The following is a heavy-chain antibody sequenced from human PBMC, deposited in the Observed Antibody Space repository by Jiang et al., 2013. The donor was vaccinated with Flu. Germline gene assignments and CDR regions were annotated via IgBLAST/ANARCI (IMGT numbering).Heavy chain of an antibody. CDR3: AYTSGIPLERDFYFYGMDV. V-gene: IGHV2-5*02. D-gene: IGHD1-1*01. J-gene: IGHJ6*02. CDR1: GSHSALLPVG. CDR2: IYWDDDK. Sequence: TLTLTCTFSGSHSALLPVGVGWIRQPPGKALEWLALIYWDDDKRYSPSLKSRLTITKDTSKNQVVLTMTNMDPVDTATYYCAYTSGIPLERDFYFYGMDVWGQGTTVTVSS.